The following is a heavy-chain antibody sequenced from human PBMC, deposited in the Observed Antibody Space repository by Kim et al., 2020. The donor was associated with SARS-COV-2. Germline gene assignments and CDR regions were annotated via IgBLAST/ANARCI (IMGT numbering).Heavy chain of an antibody. Sequence: YPGDTDTRHSPSFQGQVTISADKSISTAYLQWGSLKASDTAMYYCARIGDYWGQGTLVTVSS. CDR3: ARIGDY. V-gene: IGHV5-51*01. CDR2: YPGDTDT. D-gene: IGHD2-15*01. J-gene: IGHJ4*02.